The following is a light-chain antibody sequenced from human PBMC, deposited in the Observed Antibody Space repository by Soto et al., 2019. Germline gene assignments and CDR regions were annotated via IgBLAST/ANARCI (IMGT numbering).Light chain of an antibody. Sequence: EIVLTQSPGTLSLSPGERATLSCRASQSVSSNYLAWYQQKPGQAPRLLIYGASTRATGIPDRFSGSGSGTDFTLTISRLEPEDLAVYYCQQYGSSPPMYTFGQGTKLEIK. CDR3: QQYGSSPPMYT. V-gene: IGKV3-20*01. CDR1: QSVSSNY. CDR2: GAS. J-gene: IGKJ2*01.